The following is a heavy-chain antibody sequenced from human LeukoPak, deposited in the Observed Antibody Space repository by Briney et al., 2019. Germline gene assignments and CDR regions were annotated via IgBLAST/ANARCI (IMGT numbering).Heavy chain of an antibody. CDR1: GFTFDDYG. J-gene: IGHJ3*02. Sequence: PGGSLTLSCAASGFTFDDYGMSWLRQAPGKGLEWVSGINWYGGSTGYADPVKGRLTISRDNAKNSLYLQMTSLRAEDTALYYCARDYDSSGYSDAFDIWGQGTMVTVSS. D-gene: IGHD3-22*01. V-gene: IGHV3-20*04. CDR2: INWYGGST. CDR3: ARDYDSSGYSDAFDI.